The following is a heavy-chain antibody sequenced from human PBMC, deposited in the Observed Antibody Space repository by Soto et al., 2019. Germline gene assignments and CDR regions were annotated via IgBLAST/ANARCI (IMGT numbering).Heavy chain of an antibody. V-gene: IGHV1-2*02. J-gene: IGHJ6*02. CDR2: INPNSGGT. D-gene: IGHD2-2*02. Sequence: ASVKVSCKASAYTFTDYYIHWVLQAPGQGLEWMGWINPNSGGTNYAQKFQGRVTMTRDPSISTAYMELSRLRSDDTAVYYCARFPLSGAAAIRDYYYGMDVWGQGTTVTVSS. CDR1: AYTFTDYY. CDR3: ARFPLSGAAAIRDYYYGMDV.